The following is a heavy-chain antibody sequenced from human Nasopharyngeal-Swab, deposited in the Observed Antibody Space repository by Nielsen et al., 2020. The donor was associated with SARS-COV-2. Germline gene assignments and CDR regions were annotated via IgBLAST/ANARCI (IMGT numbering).Heavy chain of an antibody. D-gene: IGHD4-17*01. CDR2: ISDRSTYI. Sequence: GESLKISCEASGFSFDSYFMNWVRQAPGKGPEWVSSISDRSTYIYYADSVKGRFTISRDNAKNLSFLHMNDLRAEDTAIYYCARDLRPTVTAFGHWGQGTLVTVSS. CDR1: GFSFDSYF. V-gene: IGHV3-21*06. CDR3: ARDLRPTVTAFGH. J-gene: IGHJ5*02.